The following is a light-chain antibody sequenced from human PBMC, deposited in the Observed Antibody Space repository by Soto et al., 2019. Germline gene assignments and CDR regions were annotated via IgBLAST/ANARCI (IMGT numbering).Light chain of an antibody. Sequence: QSVLTQPASVSGSPGQSITISCTGTSSDVGTYNLVSWYQQHPGTVPKLWIYEVNNRPSGVSNRCSGSKSGNTASLTISVLLAADEADYYCCTYIGNDAWVFGGGTKLTVL. J-gene: IGLJ3*02. CDR1: SSDVGTYNL. CDR2: EVN. V-gene: IGLV2-23*02. CDR3: CTYIGNDAWV.